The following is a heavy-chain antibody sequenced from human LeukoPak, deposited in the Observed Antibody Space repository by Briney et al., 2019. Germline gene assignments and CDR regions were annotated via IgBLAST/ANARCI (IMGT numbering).Heavy chain of an antibody. CDR1: GYTFTSYY. J-gene: IGHJ5*01. Sequence: ASVKVSCKASGYTFTSYYIHWVRQAPGQGLEWMGWINAKSGDTKYAQKFQARVTMTRDTSITTTYMEVSRLSSDDTAVYYCARQNTGQLDSSGQGTLVTVSS. V-gene: IGHV1-2*02. CDR3: ARQNTGQLDS. D-gene: IGHD2-8*02. CDR2: INAKSGDT.